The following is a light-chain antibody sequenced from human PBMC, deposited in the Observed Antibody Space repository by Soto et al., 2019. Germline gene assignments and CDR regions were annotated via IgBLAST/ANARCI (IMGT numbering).Light chain of an antibody. CDR2: AAS. J-gene: IGKJ4*01. CDR1: QSISSY. V-gene: IGKV1-39*01. CDR3: QQTYSDPLT. Sequence: DIQMTQSPSSLSSSLGDRVTITCRASQSISSYLNWYQQKPGQAPTLLIYAASSLKSAVPSRFSGSGSGTDVTHTISSLQPEEFATYYCQQTYSDPLTFGGGTKVEIK.